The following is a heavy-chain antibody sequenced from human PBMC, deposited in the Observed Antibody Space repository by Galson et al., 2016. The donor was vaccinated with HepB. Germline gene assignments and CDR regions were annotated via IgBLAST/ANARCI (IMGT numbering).Heavy chain of an antibody. D-gene: IGHD5-18*01. J-gene: IGHJ4*02. Sequence: SLRLSCAASGFSLSTYGMNWVRQAPGKGLEWLSYISGSSSNIYYADPVKGRFTISRDNDKNSLHLQMNSLRDEDTAVYYCAKTGWIQLWFHRYYFDYWGQGTLVTVSS. V-gene: IGHV3-48*02. CDR2: ISGSSSNI. CDR1: GFSLSTYG. CDR3: AKTGWIQLWFHRYYFDY.